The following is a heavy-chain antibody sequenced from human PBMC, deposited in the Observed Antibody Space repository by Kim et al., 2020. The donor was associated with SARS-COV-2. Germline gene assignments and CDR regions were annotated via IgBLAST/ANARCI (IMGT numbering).Heavy chain of an antibody. D-gene: IGHD2-2*01. J-gene: IGHJ6*01. V-gene: IGHV3-30*04. CDR1: GFTFNNFA. CDR3: ARDKGILAIVRPLPGM. Sequence: GGSLRLSCAASGFTFNNFALHWVRQAPGKALEWVSAISYEGSLKYYTDSVRGRFTISRDSSKNTLYLQMNSLRVEDTATYYCARDKGILAIVRPLPGM. CDR2: ISYEGSLK.